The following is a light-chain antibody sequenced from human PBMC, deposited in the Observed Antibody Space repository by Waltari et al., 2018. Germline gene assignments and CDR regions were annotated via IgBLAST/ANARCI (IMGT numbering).Light chain of an antibody. Sequence: QSVLTQPPSVSEAPRQWVTISCSGSNSNIGNNAVNWYQKLPGKAPKLLIYYDNLRSPGVADRVSGSKSDTSASRAISGLQSEDEADYYWEAWDDTLNGVVFCGGTKLTVL. CDR1: NSNIGNNA. J-gene: IGLJ3*02. CDR3: EAWDDTLNGVV. CDR2: YDN. V-gene: IGLV1-36*01.